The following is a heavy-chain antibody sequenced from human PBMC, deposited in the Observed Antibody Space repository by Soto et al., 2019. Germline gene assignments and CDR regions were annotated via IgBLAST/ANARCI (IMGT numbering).Heavy chain of an antibody. CDR2: ISNDGSNK. J-gene: IGHJ4*02. Sequence: QVQLVESGGGVVQPGKSLRLSCAASGFTFNTYGMHWVRQAPGKGPEWVAVISNDGSNKYYADSVKGRFTISRDNSKNTLYLQMNSLRAEHTAVYYCANWNYPQSDWGQRTLVTVSS. D-gene: IGHD1-7*01. CDR3: ANWNYPQSD. CDR1: GFTFNTYG. V-gene: IGHV3-30*18.